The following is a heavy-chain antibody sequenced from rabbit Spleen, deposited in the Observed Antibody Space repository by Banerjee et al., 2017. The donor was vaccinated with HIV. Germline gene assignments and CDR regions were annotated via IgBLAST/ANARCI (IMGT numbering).Heavy chain of an antibody. J-gene: IGHJ4*01. D-gene: IGHD2-1*01. CDR2: IYAGSSDNI. Sequence: QSLEESGGGLVKPGASLTLTCKASGFSFDSGYDMCWVRQAPGKGLEWIACIYAGSSDNIYSATWAKGRFTISKTSSTTVTLQMTSLTAADTATYFCARGSATMTMMITGFFFNLWGPGTLVTVS. CDR3: ARGSATMTMMITGFFFNL. V-gene: IGHV1S40*01. CDR1: GFSFDSGYD.